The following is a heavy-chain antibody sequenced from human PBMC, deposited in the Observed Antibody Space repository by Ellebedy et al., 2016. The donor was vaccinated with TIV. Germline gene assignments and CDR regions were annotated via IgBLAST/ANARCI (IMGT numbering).Heavy chain of an antibody. D-gene: IGHD1-1*01. J-gene: IGHJ5*02. CDR3: ARYNWNACWFDP. Sequence: SETLSLTCTVSGDSITNHYWSWIRQPAGKALEWIGRVYTSGNTKSNPSLNSRVAMSIDTSKNHFSLNLSSVTAADTAVYFCARYNWNACWFDPWGPGILVTVSS. CDR2: VYTSGNT. V-gene: IGHV4-4*07. CDR1: GDSITNHY.